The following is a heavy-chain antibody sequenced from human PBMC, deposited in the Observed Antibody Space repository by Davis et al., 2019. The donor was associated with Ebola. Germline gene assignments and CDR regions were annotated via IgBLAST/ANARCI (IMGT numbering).Heavy chain of an antibody. D-gene: IGHD1-26*01. CDR3: ARDDGEWELLYGMDV. Sequence: PGGSLRLSCAASGFTFSSYAMHWVRQAPGKGLEWVAVISSDGNDYYFGDSVKGRFTISRDNSKNTLYLQMNSLRAEDTAVYYCARDDGEWELLYGMDVWGQGTTVTVSS. V-gene: IGHV3-30*04. J-gene: IGHJ6*02. CDR1: GFTFSSYA. CDR2: ISSDGNDY.